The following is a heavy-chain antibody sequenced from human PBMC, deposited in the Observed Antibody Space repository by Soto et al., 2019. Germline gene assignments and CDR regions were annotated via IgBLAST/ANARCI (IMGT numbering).Heavy chain of an antibody. D-gene: IGHD1-26*01. CDR1: GXSFRNYA. CDR2: ISRDGSHK. Sequence: GSLRLSCAASGXSFRNYAIHWVRQAPGKGLEWVAVISRDGSHKYYLDSVKGRFTISRDNSKDTVNLLMNSVRDDDAAMYYCARSRNSAVADSFDFWGQGTLGTVSS. J-gene: IGHJ4*02. V-gene: IGHV3-30*04. CDR3: ARSRNSAVADSFDF.